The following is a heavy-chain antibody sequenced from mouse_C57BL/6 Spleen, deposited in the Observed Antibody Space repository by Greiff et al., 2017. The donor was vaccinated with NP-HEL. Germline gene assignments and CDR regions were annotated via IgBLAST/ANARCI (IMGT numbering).Heavy chain of an antibody. Sequence: EVKLVESGGGLVKPGGSLKLSCAASGFTFSSYAMSWVRQTPEKRLEWVATISDGGSYTYYPDNVKGRFTISRDNAKNNLYLQMSHLKSEDTAMYYCARAARGYFDYWGQGTTLTVSS. D-gene: IGHD1-2*01. CDR2: ISDGGSYT. J-gene: IGHJ2*01. V-gene: IGHV5-4*03. CDR3: ARAARGYFDY. CDR1: GFTFSSYA.